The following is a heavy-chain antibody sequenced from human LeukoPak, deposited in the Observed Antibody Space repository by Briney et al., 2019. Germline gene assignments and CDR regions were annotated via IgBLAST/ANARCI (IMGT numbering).Heavy chain of an antibody. V-gene: IGHV4-39*01. Sequence: SETLSLTCTVSSGSISTSNYYWGWVRQPPGKALEWIGNIFYSGSTYYSPSLKSRVTISLDTSKNQFSLQLNSVTPEDTAVYFCARQLDRFDYWGQGTLVTVSS. J-gene: IGHJ4*02. CDR2: IFYSGST. D-gene: IGHD1-1*01. CDR1: SGSISTSNYY. CDR3: ARQLDRFDY.